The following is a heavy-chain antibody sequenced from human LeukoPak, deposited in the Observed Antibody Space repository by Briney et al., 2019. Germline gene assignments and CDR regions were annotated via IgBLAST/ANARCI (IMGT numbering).Heavy chain of an antibody. V-gene: IGHV3-11*01. D-gene: IGHD3-22*01. CDR3: ARGSYYDSSGYYDKPIDY. CDR1: GFTFSDYY. CDR2: FSSSGSTI. Sequence: GGSLRLSCAASGFTFSDYYMSWIRQAPGKGLEWVSYFSSSGSTIYYADAVKGRFTISRDSAKNSLYLQMNSLRAEDTAVYYCARGSYYDSSGYYDKPIDYWGQGTLVTVSS. J-gene: IGHJ4*02.